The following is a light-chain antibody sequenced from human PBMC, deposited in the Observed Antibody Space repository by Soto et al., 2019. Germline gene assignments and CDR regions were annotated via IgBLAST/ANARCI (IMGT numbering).Light chain of an antibody. Sequence: DIQMTQSPSSLSASVGDRVTITCRASQSISSYLNWYQQKPGKAPKLLIYAASSLQSGVPSRFSGCGSGTDFTLTISSLQPEDFATYYCQQSYSTPHLTFGPGTKVDIK. J-gene: IGKJ3*01. CDR1: QSISSY. CDR2: AAS. CDR3: QQSYSTPHLT. V-gene: IGKV1-39*01.